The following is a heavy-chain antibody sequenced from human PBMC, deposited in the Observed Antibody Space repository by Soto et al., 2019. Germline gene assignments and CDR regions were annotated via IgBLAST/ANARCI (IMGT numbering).Heavy chain of an antibody. D-gene: IGHD3-16*01. CDR2: ISAYNGHT. Sequence: QVQLVQSGVEVKKPAASVQVSCKAMGYTFTNYGLSWVRRAPGEGLEWLGWISAYNGHTKYAQKVQDRVTLTTDTSASTAYLERRSLTSDATAVYYCVRGDGGYFDHGGQGTLVLVSS. CDR3: VRGDGGYFDH. CDR1: GYTFTNYG. J-gene: IGHJ4*02. V-gene: IGHV1-18*01.